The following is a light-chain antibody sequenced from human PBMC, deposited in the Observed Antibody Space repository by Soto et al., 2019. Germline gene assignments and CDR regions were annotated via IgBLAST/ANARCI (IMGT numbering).Light chain of an antibody. CDR2: AAS. V-gene: IGKV1-39*01. CDR1: QSISSY. CDR3: QQGFSTPLT. J-gene: IGKJ4*01. Sequence: DIQMTQSPSSLSASVGDRVTITCRASQSISSYLNWYQQKPGKAPKHLIYAASNLQSGVPSRFSGSGSGPDFTLSISSLQPEDFATYYCQQGFSTPLTFGGGTKVDIK.